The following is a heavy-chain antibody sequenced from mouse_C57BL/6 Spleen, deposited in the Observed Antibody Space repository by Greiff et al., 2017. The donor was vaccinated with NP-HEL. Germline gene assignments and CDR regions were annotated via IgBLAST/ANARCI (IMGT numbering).Heavy chain of an antibody. V-gene: IGHV5-4*01. CDR1: GFTFSSYA. Sequence: EVQVVESGGGLVKPGGSLKLSCAASGFTFSSYAMSWVRQTPEKRLEWVATISDGGSYTYYPDNVKGRFTISRDNAKNNLYLQMSHLKSEDTAMYYCARADYYGSEDWFAYWGQGTLVTVSA. CDR3: ARADYYGSEDWFAY. J-gene: IGHJ3*01. D-gene: IGHD1-1*01. CDR2: ISDGGSYT.